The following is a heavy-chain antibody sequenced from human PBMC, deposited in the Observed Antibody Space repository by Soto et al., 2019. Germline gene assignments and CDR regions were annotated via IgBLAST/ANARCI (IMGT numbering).Heavy chain of an antibody. V-gene: IGHV3-53*01. Sequence: VGSLRLSCAASEFTVTNNEMSWVRQAPGKGLEWVSILYSGGNTYYADSVEGRFTISRDGSKNTLYLHMNSLRAEDTAVYYCALRRVAYADFWGQGTRLTVSS. CDR1: EFTVTNNE. CDR3: ALRRVAYADF. CDR2: LYSGGNT. D-gene: IGHD2-2*01. J-gene: IGHJ4*02.